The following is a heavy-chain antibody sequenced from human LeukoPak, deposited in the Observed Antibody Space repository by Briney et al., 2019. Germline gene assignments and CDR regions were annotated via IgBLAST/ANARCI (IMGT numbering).Heavy chain of an antibody. CDR3: ASAVTVTRYFDY. D-gene: IGHD4-17*01. J-gene: IGHJ4*02. CDR1: GYYISTDYY. V-gene: IGHV4-38-2*01. CDR2: MYHSGSA. Sequence: SGTLRLTCDVSGYYISTDYYWGWIRQPPGKGLEWIASMYHSGSAYYNPSLKSRVTISVDTSKNQFSLKLSSVTAADTAVYYCASAVTVTRYFDYWGQGTLVTVSS.